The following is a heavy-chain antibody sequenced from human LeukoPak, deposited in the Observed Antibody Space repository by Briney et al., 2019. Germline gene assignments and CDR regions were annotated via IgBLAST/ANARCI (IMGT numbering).Heavy chain of an antibody. CDR1: GFTLSTNA. J-gene: IGHJ4*02. CDR2: ISGSGDNT. CDR3: AKGSYYDSSGSFYFDY. V-gene: IGHV3-23*01. D-gene: IGHD3-22*01. Sequence: GGSLRLSCLTSGFTLSTNAMSWVRQAPGKGLEWVSGISGSGDNTYYADSVKGRFTISRDNSKNTLYVQVNSLGTEDTAAYYCAKGSYYDSSGSFYFDYWGQGTLVTVSS.